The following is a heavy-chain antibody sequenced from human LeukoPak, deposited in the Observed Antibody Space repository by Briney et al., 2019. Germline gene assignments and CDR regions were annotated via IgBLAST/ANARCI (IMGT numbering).Heavy chain of an antibody. CDR2: IYTSGST. CDR3: ARGWDLGRFLEWLPTSYYFDY. V-gene: IGHV4-4*07. J-gene: IGHJ4*02. Sequence: PSETLSLTCTVSGGSISSYYWSWIRQPAGKGLEWIGRIYTSGSTNYNPSLKSRVTMSVDTSKNQFSLKLSSVTAADTAVYYCARGWDLGRFLEWLPTSYYFDYWGQGTLVTVSS. CDR1: GGSISSYY. D-gene: IGHD3-3*01.